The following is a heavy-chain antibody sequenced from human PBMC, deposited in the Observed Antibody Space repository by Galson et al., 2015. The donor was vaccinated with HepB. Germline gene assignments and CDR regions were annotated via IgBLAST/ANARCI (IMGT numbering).Heavy chain of an antibody. V-gene: IGHV3-11*01. CDR1: GFTFSDYY. CDR2: ISSSGSTPI. Sequence: SLRLPCAASGFTFSDYYMSWIRQAPGKGLEWVSYISSSGSTPISYADSVKGRFTISRDNAKNSLYLQMNSLRAEDTAVYFCARATLGWFDPWGQGTLVTVSS. D-gene: IGHD2/OR15-2a*01. CDR3: ARATLGWFDP. J-gene: IGHJ5*02.